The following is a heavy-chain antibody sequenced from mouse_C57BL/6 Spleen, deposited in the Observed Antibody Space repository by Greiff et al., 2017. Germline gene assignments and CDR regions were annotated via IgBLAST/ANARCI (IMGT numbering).Heavy chain of an antibody. V-gene: IGHV1-15*01. Sequence: VQLQESGAELVRPGASVTLSCKASGYTFTDYEMHWVKQTPVHGLEWIGAIDPETGGTAYNQKFKGKAILTADKSSSTAYMELRSLTSEDSAVYYCTRGYSNYVGYFDVWGTGTTVTVSS. CDR3: TRGYSNYVGYFDV. CDR2: IDPETGGT. D-gene: IGHD2-5*01. CDR1: GYTFTDYE. J-gene: IGHJ1*03.